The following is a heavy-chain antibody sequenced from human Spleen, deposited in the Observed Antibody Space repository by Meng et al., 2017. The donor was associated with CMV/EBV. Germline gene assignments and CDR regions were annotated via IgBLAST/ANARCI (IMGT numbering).Heavy chain of an antibody. J-gene: IGHJ4*02. CDR3: ARGPQGFWSGYPIPDYFDY. D-gene: IGHD3-3*01. CDR2: IIPILSIA. V-gene: IGHV1-69*10. Sequence: SVKVSCKASGGTFSSYAISWVRQAPGQGLEWMGGIIPILSIANYAQKFQGRVTITADKSTSTAYMELSSLRSEDTAVYYCARGPQGFWSGYPIPDYFDYWGQGTLVTVSS. CDR1: GGTFSSYA.